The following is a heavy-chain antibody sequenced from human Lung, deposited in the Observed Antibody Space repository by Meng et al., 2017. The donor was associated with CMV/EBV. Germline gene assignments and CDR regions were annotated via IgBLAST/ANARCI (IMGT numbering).Heavy chain of an antibody. CDR3: DRETGGSSSTW. D-gene: IGHD1-26*01. V-gene: IGHV4-39*07. CDR1: GGSISSSYY. CDR2: VYYTGDT. J-gene: IGHJ4*02. Sequence: SXTXSLXCTISGGSISSSYYWAWIRQPPEKGLEWIGSVYYTGDTYYSPSLKSRVTISIDTSKNQFSLKVNSVTDADTAVYYCDRETGGSSSTWWGQGKLVTVSS.